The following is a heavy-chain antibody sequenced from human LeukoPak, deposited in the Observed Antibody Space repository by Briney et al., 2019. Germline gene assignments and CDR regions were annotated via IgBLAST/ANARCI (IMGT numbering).Heavy chain of an antibody. V-gene: IGHV3-74*01. CDR1: GFTFSSYW. CDR3: AKDPYDISGYYYGPTGGVDY. D-gene: IGHD3-22*01. J-gene: IGHJ4*02. Sequence: GGSLRLSCAASGFTFSSYWMHWVRHAPGKGLVWVSRINSDGSSTSYADSVKGRFTTSRDNSKNTLYLQMNSLRAEDTAVYYCAKDPYDISGYYYGPTGGVDYWGQGTLVTVSS. CDR2: INSDGSST.